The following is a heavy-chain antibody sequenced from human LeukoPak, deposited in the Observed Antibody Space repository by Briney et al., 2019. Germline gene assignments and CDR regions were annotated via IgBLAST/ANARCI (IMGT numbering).Heavy chain of an antibody. J-gene: IGHJ3*02. CDR2: INSGGSI. D-gene: IGHD3-22*01. V-gene: IGHV4-34*01. Sequence: SETLSLTCAVSGGSFSGYYWTWIRQPPGKGMEWIGEINSGGSINYNPSLKSRVTISVDTSEKQFSLKLSSVTAADTAVYYCVRPRYYYDGSSYTEIWGQGTMVTVSS. CDR3: VRPRYYYDGSSYTEI. CDR1: GGSFSGYY.